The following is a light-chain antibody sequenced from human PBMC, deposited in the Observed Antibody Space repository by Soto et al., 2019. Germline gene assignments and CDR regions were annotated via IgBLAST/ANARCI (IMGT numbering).Light chain of an antibody. J-gene: IGLJ3*02. CDR1: SSNIGAGYA. Sequence: QSVLTQPPSVSGAPGQSVTISCTGSSSNIGAGYAVHWYQHLPVTAPKLLIYDDDNRPSGGPARFSGSKSGTSASLAITGLQAEDEADYYCQSYDSGLSGSWVFGGGTKLTVL. CDR3: QSYDSGLSGSWV. CDR2: DDD. V-gene: IGLV1-40*01.